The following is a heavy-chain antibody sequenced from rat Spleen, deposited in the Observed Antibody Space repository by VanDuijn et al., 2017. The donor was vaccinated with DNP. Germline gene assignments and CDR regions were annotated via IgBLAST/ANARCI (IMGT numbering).Heavy chain of an antibody. J-gene: IGHJ1*01. D-gene: IGHD3-1*01. Sequence: EVQLVESGGGLVQPGRSLKLSCAASGFTFSNYYMAWVRQAPKKGLEWVAAISTSGSRTCYADSVKGRFTISRDDAKSSLYLQMNSLKSEDTATYYCARGSTSIYWYFDFWGPGTMVTVSS. CDR1: GFTFSNYY. CDR2: ISTSGSRT. CDR3: ARGSTSIYWYFDF. V-gene: IGHV5-25*01.